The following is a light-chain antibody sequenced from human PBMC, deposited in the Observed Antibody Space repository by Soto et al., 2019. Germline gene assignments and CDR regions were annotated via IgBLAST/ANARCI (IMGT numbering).Light chain of an antibody. J-gene: IGLJ3*02. CDR3: SSYVGSDNWV. V-gene: IGLV2-8*01. Sequence: QSALTQPPSASGSPGQSVTISCTGTSSDVGAYKYVSWYQQYPGKAPKLMIYEVSKRPSGVPDRFSGSKSGNTAFLTASGLQAEEEADYYYSSYVGSDNWVFGGGTTVTVL. CDR2: EVS. CDR1: SSDVGAYKY.